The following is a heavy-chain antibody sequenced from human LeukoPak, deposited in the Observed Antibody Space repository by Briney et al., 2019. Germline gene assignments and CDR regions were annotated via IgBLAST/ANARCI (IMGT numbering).Heavy chain of an antibody. CDR2: ISGSGPGT. CDR1: GFTFSSYA. V-gene: IGHV3-23*01. CDR3: ANRGKYFFDY. Sequence: GGSLRLSCAASGFTFSSYAMSWVRQAPGKGLEWVSTISGSGPGTYYADSVKGRFTISRDNSKNTLYLQMNSLRAEDTAVYYCANRGKYFFDYWGQGTLVTVSS. J-gene: IGHJ4*02. D-gene: IGHD3-10*01.